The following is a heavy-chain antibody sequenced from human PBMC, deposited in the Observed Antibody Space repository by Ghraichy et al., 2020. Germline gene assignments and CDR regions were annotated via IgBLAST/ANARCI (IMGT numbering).Heavy chain of an antibody. J-gene: IGHJ3*02. CDR3: VRYNSSYDGFDI. Sequence: GGSLRLSCAASGFTFSTYGMHWLRQAPGKGLEWVAVIWYDGSQEYYGDSVKGRFTISRDNSKNMVYLQMNSLRAEDTAVYYCVRYNSSYDGFDIWGQGTRVTVSS. CDR1: GFTFSTYG. CDR2: IWYDGSQE. D-gene: IGHD6-6*01. V-gene: IGHV3-33*01.